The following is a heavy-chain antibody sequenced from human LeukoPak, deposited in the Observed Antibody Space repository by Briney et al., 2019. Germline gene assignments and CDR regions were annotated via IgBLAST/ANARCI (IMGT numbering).Heavy chain of an antibody. D-gene: IGHD2-21*02. Sequence: ASVKVSCKASGYTFTSYYMHWVRQAPGQGLEWMGVFNPSGGSTSYAQKFQGRVTMTRDTSTSTVYMELSSLRAEDTAVYYCAKDISGGDSETYIDYWGQGTLVAVSS. J-gene: IGHJ4*02. V-gene: IGHV1-46*01. CDR2: FNPSGGST. CDR3: AKDISGGDSETYIDY. CDR1: GYTFTSYY.